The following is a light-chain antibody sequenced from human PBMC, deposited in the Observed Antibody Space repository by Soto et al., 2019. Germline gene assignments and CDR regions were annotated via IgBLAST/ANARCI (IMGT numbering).Light chain of an antibody. CDR2: EVS. CDR3: SSYTSGSTLVV. Sequence: QSVLTQPASVSGSLGQSISISCAGTSSDVGGYNYVSWYQQHPGKAPKIMIFEVSNRPSGISSLFSGSKSDNTASLTISGLQAEDEADYYCSSYTSGSTLVVFGGGTKLTVL. J-gene: IGLJ2*01. CDR1: SSDVGGYNY. V-gene: IGLV2-14*01.